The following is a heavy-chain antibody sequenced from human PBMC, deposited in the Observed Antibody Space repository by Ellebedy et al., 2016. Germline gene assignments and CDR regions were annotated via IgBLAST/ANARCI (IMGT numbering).Heavy chain of an antibody. CDR3: TRSLNYDSTGYLAY. V-gene: IGHV5-51*01. CDR2: IYPGDSTI. J-gene: IGHJ4*02. D-gene: IGHD3-16*01. Sequence: GESLKISXQGSGFKFTTYWIGWVRQTPGQGLEWMGIIYPGDSTIRYNPSFQGQVTISADKSASTAYLQWRKLEASDTAIYYCTRSLNYDSTGYLAYWGLGTLVTVSS. CDR1: GFKFTTYW.